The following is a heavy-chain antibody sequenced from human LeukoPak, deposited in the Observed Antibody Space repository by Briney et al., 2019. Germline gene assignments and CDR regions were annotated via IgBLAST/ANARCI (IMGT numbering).Heavy chain of an antibody. CDR1: GFTFRNAW. CDR3: ARHFCSSTSCSN. V-gene: IGHV3-15*01. D-gene: IGHD2-2*01. CDR2: IKSKTDGGAT. Sequence: GGSLRLSCTASGFTFRNAWMNWVRQAPGKGLEWVGRIKSKTDGGATDYAAPVKGRFTVSRDDSKNTVSLQMNSLKTEDTAVYYCARHFCSSTSCSNWGQGTLVTVSS. J-gene: IGHJ4*02.